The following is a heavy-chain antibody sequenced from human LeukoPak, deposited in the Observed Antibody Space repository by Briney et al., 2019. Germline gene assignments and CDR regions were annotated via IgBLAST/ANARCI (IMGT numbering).Heavy chain of an antibody. CDR1: GFPFSSYW. D-gene: IGHD3-22*01. J-gene: IGHJ4*02. CDR3: ARYHYSGYYVY. Sequence: GGSLRLSCAASGFPFSSYWMTWVRQTPGKGLEWVANLNQDGSAKYYVDSVRGRFSISRDNAKNSLYLEMNSLRAEDTAMYYCARYHYSGYYVYWGQGTLVTVSS. V-gene: IGHV3-7*01. CDR2: LNQDGSAK.